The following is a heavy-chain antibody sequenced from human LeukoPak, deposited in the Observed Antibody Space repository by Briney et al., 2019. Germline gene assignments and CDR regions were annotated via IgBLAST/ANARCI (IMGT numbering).Heavy chain of an antibody. CDR1: GFFLTSYA. CDR2: MYADGSVT. CDR3: VKDMTYGDGKWEFDL. V-gene: IGHV3-23*03. J-gene: IGHJ5*02. D-gene: IGHD2-21*02. Sequence: GGSLRLSCVGSGFFLTSYATSWVRLTPGKGLQWVAGMYADGSVTQYEDAVKGRFTISRDTSKNTPYLQMNSLRDDDTALYYCVKDMTYGDGKWEFDLWGQGTPVTVSS.